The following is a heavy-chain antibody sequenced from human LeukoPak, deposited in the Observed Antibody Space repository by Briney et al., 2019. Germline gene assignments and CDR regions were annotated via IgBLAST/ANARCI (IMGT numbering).Heavy chain of an antibody. CDR2: INTDGSTT. J-gene: IGHJ4*02. V-gene: IGHV3-74*01. CDR1: GVTFSRYW. Sequence: PGGALRVSCAASGVTFSRYWMHWVRQSPGKGLVWVSHINTDGSTTTYADSVKGRFTISRDNAKTTLYLQMNSLRAEATAVHCCASDVAHYYHRSPETPSFDYWGQGTLVTASS. CDR3: ASDVAHYYHRSPETPSFDY. D-gene: IGHD3-22*01.